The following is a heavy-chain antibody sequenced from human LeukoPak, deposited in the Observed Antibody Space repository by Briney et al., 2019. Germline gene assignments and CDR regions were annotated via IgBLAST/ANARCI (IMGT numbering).Heavy chain of an antibody. V-gene: IGHV3-49*04. Sequence: GGSLRLSCTASGFTFRDYAMSWVRQAPGKGLEWVGFIRSKAYGGTIEYAASVKGRFTVSRDDSKSIAYLQMNSLKSEDTAVYYCTRSLCGGDCCPIYYFDQWGQGTLVTVSS. CDR3: TRSLCGGDCCPIYYFDQ. CDR1: GFTFRDYA. CDR2: IRSKAYGGTI. J-gene: IGHJ4*02. D-gene: IGHD2-21*02.